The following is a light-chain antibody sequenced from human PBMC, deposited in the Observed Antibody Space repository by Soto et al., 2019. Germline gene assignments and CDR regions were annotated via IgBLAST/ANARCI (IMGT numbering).Light chain of an antibody. V-gene: IGKV3-11*01. CDR3: QHYGSSRT. J-gene: IGKJ1*01. Sequence: IVLRQPPATLSLSPGKSACLSCRASQNISNYLIWYQQKPGQAPRLLIYDVSNRATGIPARFSGSGSGTEFTLTSSSLQPEDFVVYLCQHYGSSRTFGQGTKVDI. CDR1: QNISNY. CDR2: DVS.